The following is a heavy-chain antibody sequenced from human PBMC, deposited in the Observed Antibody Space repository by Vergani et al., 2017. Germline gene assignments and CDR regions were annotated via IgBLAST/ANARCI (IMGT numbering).Heavy chain of an antibody. V-gene: IGHV1-2*02. CDR2: IDPNNGGGT. Sequence: QVQLVQSAAEVKKPGASVKVSCKTSGYTFTGYYMNWIRQTPGEGFQWMGRIDPNNGGGTNYAQKFQGRVTMTRDTSISTAYMELSRLRSDDTAVYYCARDRAWGYYDSSGYYYGYDAFDIWGQGTMVTVSS. D-gene: IGHD3-22*01. CDR3: ARDRAWGYYDSSGYYYGYDAFDI. J-gene: IGHJ3*02. CDR1: GYTFTGYY.